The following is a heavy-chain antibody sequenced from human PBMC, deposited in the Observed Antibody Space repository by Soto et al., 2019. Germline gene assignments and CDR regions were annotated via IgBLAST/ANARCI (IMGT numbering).Heavy chain of an antibody. V-gene: IGHV1-46*01. J-gene: IGHJ6*02. D-gene: IGHD3-3*01. Sequence: QVQLVQSGAEVKKPGASVKVSCKASGYTFTSYYMHWVRQAPGQGLEWMGRINPSGGSTSYAQKFQGRVTMPRDTSTSTVYMELSSLRSEDTAVYYCARANRFGGMDVWGQGTTVTVSS. CDR1: GYTFTSYY. CDR2: INPSGGST. CDR3: ARANRFGGMDV.